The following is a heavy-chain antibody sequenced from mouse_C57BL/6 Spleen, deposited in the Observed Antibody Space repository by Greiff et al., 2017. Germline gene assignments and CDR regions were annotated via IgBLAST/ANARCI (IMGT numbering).Heavy chain of an antibody. D-gene: IGHD2-12*01. J-gene: IGHJ4*01. V-gene: IGHV1-53*01. Sequence: QVQLQQPGTELVKPGASVKLSCKASGYTFTSYWMHWVKQRPGQGLEWIGNINPSNGGTNYNEKFKSKATLTVDKSSSTAYMQLSSLTSADSAVYSCANLLYGGAMDYWGQGTSVTVSS. CDR1: GYTFTSYW. CDR3: ANLLYGGAMDY. CDR2: INPSNGGT.